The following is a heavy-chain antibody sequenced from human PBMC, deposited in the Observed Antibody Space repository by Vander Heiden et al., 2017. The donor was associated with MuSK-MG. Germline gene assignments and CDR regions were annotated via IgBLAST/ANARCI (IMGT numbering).Heavy chain of an antibody. CDR2: ITWDGERT. D-gene: IGHD5-12*01. CDR1: GFTFDDYT. V-gene: IGHV3-43*01. J-gene: IGHJ5*02. Sequence: SCAASGFTFDDYTMHWVRQGPGKGLEWVALITWDGERTFYADSVKGRFTISGDNKKNSLFLQMNSLRTGDTALYYCAKNLTPLGGYDDTWFDPWGQGTLVTVS. CDR3: AKNLTPLGGYDDTWFDP.